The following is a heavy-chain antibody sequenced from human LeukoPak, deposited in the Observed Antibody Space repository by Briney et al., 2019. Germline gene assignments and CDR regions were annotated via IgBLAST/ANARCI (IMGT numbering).Heavy chain of an antibody. Sequence: PGGSLRLSCAASGFTFSSYAMHWVRQAPGKGLEWVAVISYDGSNKYYADSVKGRFTISRDNSKNTLYLQMNSLRAEDTAVYYCARGVTTVTTGGDYWGQGTLVTVSS. V-gene: IGHV3-30-3*01. CDR1: GFTFSSYA. CDR2: ISYDGSNK. D-gene: IGHD4-17*01. J-gene: IGHJ4*02. CDR3: ARGVTTVTTGGDY.